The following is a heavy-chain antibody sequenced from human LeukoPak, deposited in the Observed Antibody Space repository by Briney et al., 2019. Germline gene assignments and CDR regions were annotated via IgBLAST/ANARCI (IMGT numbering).Heavy chain of an antibody. CDR1: GFTFSSYS. Sequence: GGSLRLSCAASGFTFSSYSMNWVRQAPGKGLEWVSSISSSSSYIYYADSVKGRFTISRDNAKNSLYLQMNSLRAEDTALYYCAKARMYSSGLDYWGQGTLVTVSS. V-gene: IGHV3-21*04. CDR3: AKARMYSSGLDY. J-gene: IGHJ4*02. CDR2: ISSSSSYI. D-gene: IGHD6-19*01.